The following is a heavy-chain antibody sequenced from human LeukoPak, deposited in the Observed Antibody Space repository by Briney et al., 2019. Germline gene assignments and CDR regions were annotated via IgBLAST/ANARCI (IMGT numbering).Heavy chain of an antibody. CDR3: ARVVARPGGAFDI. Sequence: SETLSLTCTVSGGSISSSSYYWGWIRQPPGKGLEWIGSIYYSGSTYYNPSLKSRVTISVDTSKTQFSLKLSSVTAADTAVYYCARVVARPGGAFDIWGQGTMVTVSS. J-gene: IGHJ3*02. CDR1: GGSISSSSYY. CDR2: IYYSGST. V-gene: IGHV4-39*01. D-gene: IGHD2-15*01.